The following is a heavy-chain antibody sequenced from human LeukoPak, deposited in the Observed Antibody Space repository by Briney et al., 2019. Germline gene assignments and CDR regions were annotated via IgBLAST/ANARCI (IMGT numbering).Heavy chain of an antibody. CDR1: GYTFTSYD. CDR2: MNPNSGNT. Sequence: ASVKVSCKASGYTFTSYDINWVRQATGQGLEWMGWMNPNSGNTGYAQKFQGRVTMTRNTSISTAYMELSSLGSEDTAVYYCARMALTGYYRVKWFDPWGQGTLVTVSS. CDR3: ARMALTGYYRVKWFDP. V-gene: IGHV1-8*01. D-gene: IGHD3-9*01. J-gene: IGHJ5*02.